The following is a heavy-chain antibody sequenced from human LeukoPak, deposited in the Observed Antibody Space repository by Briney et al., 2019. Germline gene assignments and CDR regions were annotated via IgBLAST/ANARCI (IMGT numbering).Heavy chain of an antibody. D-gene: IGHD3-16*01. V-gene: IGHV3-7*03. CDR2: IKPDGSQQ. CDR1: GFSFSNHW. CDR3: AGHGASYYFDY. J-gene: IGHJ4*02. Sequence: GGSLRLSCAASGFSFSNHWMTWVRQAPGKGLEWVANIKPDGSQQYYVDSMKGRFTISRDNAKNSLYLQMNSLRTEDTAVYYCAGHGASYYFDYWGQGTLVTVSS.